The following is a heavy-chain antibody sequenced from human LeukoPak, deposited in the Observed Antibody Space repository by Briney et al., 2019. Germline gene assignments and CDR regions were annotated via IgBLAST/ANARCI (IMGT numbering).Heavy chain of an antibody. J-gene: IGHJ4*02. Sequence: GASVKVSFKASGYTFTGYYLHWVRQAPGQGLEWMGWISPSSGGTNHAQKFQGRVTMTRDTSSTTAYMELSSLRSDDTAVYYCARDGPGKKSNYDYWGQGTLVTVSS. CDR3: ARDGPGKKSNYDY. CDR2: ISPSSGGT. CDR1: GYTFTGYY. V-gene: IGHV1-2*02.